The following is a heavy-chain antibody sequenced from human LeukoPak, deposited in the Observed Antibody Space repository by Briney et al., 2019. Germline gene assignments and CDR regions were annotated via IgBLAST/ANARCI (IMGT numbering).Heavy chain of an antibody. J-gene: IGHJ6*02. CDR1: GYTFTGYY. D-gene: IGHD3-3*01. V-gene: IGHV1-2*02. CDR3: ARGPLDTFVPYYDFWSSYYYYGMDV. Sequence: ASVKVSCKASGYTFTGYYMHWVRQAPGQGLEWMGWINPNSGGTNYAQKFQGRVTMTRNTSISTAYMELSSLRSEDTAVYYCARGPLDTFVPYYDFWSSYYYYGMDVWGQGTTVTVSS. CDR2: INPNSGGT.